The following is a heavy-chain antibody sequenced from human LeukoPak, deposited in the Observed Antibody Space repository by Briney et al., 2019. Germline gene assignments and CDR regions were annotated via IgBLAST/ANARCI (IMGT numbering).Heavy chain of an antibody. CDR3: TRTQKLEWLSPYYNYIDV. V-gene: IGHV4-39*01. CDR2: IHYSGST. Sequence: SETLSLTCTVSGGSISSNIYSSGWIRQPPGKRLEWIGNIHYSGSTYYHPSLKSRVTMSVDTSKNQLSLKMPSVTAADTAVYYCTRTQKLEWLSPYYNYIDVWGKGTTVTVSS. D-gene: IGHD3-3*01. CDR1: GGSISSNIYS. J-gene: IGHJ6*03.